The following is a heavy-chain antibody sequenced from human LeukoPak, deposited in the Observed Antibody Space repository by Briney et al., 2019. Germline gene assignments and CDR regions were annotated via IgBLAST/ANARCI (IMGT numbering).Heavy chain of an antibody. V-gene: IGHV3-64D*09. D-gene: IGHD1-26*01. Sequence: GGSLRLSCSASGFTFSSFAMFWVRQAPGKGLEYVSGIRSDGGRTNYADSVKARFTISRDNSKVTLYLQMTSLRPEDTAIYYCVKDPSGNYFYFDYWGQGTLVTVSS. CDR1: GFTFSSFA. CDR2: IRSDGGRT. J-gene: IGHJ4*02. CDR3: VKDPSGNYFYFDY.